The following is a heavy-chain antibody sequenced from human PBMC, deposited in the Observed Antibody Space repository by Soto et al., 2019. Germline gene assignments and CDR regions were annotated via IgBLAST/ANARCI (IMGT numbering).Heavy chain of an antibody. CDR2: IYPGDSNT. CDR3: ARQAAAGKYYYAMDV. D-gene: IGHD6-13*01. CDR1: GYSFTSYW. V-gene: IGHV5-51*01. Sequence: GESLKISCKGSGYSFTSYWIGWVRQMPGKGLEWMGIIYPGDSNTRYSPSLQGQVTISVDKSISTAYLQWSSLKATDTAMYYCARQAAAGKYYYAMDVWGQGTTVTVSS. J-gene: IGHJ6*02.